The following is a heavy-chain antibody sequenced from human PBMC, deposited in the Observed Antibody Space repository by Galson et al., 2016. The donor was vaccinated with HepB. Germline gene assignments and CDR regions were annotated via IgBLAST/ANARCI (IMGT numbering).Heavy chain of an antibody. CDR2: ITGSGGSA. J-gene: IGHJ6*02. V-gene: IGHV3-23*01. D-gene: IGHD5-12*01. Sequence: SLRLSCATTGFTFRTYAMNWVRQAPGKGLEWVSGITGSGGSADYADSVKGRFTISRDNSQGTLYLQMNSLRAEDTAIYYCAKDVRKWLRLSYRYYYGMDVWGQGTTVTVSS. CDR1: GFTFRTYA. CDR3: AKDVRKWLRLSYRYYYGMDV.